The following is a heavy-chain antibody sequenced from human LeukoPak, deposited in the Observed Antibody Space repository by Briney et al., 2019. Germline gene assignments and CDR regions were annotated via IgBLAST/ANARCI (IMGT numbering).Heavy chain of an antibody. J-gene: IGHJ4*02. CDR3: AREGLLWFGELLLSGFDY. D-gene: IGHD3-10*01. Sequence: PGGSLRLSCAASGFTFNTYSMNWVRQAPGKGLEWLSYITSSSTTIYYADSVKGRFTISRDDAKSSLYLQMNSLRAEDTAVYYCAREGLLWFGELLLSGFDYWGQGTLVTVSS. CDR2: ITSSSTTI. V-gene: IGHV3-48*04. CDR1: GFTFNTYS.